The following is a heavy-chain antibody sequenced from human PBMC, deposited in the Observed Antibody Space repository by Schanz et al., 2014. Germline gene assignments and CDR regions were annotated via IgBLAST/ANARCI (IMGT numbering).Heavy chain of an antibody. J-gene: IGHJ4*02. CDR2: IWSDGSTK. V-gene: IGHV3-33*01. CDR3: ARPRFDYGEVDY. D-gene: IGHD4-17*01. Sequence: QVQLLQFGGGVVQPGRSLRLSCAASGFAFSVYGMHWVRQAPGKGPEWVAVIWSDGSTKYYADSVRGRFTISRDRFQNTLYLRMSSLRAEDTAVYYCARPRFDYGEVDYWGQGTLVTVSS. CDR1: GFAFSVYG.